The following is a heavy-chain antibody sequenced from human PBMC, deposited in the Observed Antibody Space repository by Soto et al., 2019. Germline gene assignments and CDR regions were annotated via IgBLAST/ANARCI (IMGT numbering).Heavy chain of an antibody. J-gene: IGHJ4*02. V-gene: IGHV1-18*04. CDR3: ASDTYSDYVFDY. CDR1: GYTFTNYG. D-gene: IGHD4-17*01. CDR2: ISGFNDDR. Sequence: QAQLVQSGAEEKKPWASVKVSCKASGYTFTNYGIIWVRQAPGQGLEWMGWISGFNDDRNYVQKFQGRITMTTDTSTGTAYMELRSLTSDDTAVYYCASDTYSDYVFDYWGQGNLVTVSS.